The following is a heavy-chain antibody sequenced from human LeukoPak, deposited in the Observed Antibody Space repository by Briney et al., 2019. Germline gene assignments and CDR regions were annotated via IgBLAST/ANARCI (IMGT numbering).Heavy chain of an antibody. CDR1: GFTFSRNG. Sequence: PGGSLRLSCAASGFTFSRNGMTWVRQAPDKGLEWVAVVSYDGSDKYYGDSVKGRFTISRDNSKNTLSLQMNSLRAEDTAVYYCARDHYYGSGSYFIDYWGQGTLVTVSS. CDR3: ARDHYYGSGSYFIDY. D-gene: IGHD3-10*01. J-gene: IGHJ4*02. V-gene: IGHV3-30*03. CDR2: VSYDGSDK.